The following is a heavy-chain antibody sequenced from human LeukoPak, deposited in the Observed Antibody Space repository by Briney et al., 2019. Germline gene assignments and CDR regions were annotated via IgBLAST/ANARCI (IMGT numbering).Heavy chain of an antibody. CDR1: GFTFSSYG. J-gene: IGHJ5*02. D-gene: IGHD2-2*03. Sequence: GGSLRLSCAASGFTFSSYGMHWVRQAPGKGLEWVSYISSSGSTIHYADSVKGRFTISRDNAKNSLSLQMNSLRVEDTAVYYCARMEIVIEPAADSWFDPWGQGTLVTVAS. CDR2: ISSSGSTI. CDR3: ARMEIVIEPAADSWFDP. V-gene: IGHV3-48*04.